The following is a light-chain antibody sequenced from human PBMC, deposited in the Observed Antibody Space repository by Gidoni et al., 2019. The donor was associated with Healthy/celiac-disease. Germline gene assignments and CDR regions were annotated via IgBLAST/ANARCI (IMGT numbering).Light chain of an antibody. J-gene: IGLJ2*01. Sequence: SYELKQPPSVSVSPGQTARITCSGDALPKQYAYWYQQKPGQAPVLVIYKDSERPSGIPERFSGSSSGTTVTLTISGVQAEDEADYYCQSADSSAPDVVFGGGTKLTVL. CDR1: ALPKQY. CDR3: QSADSSAPDVV. CDR2: KDS. V-gene: IGLV3-25*03.